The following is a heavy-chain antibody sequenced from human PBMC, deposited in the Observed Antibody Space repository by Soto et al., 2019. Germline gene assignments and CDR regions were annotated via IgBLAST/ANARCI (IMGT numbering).Heavy chain of an antibody. V-gene: IGHV3-66*01. D-gene: IGHD3-10*01. CDR3: VGSLGFGDVLYGMDV. CDR1: GFTVSRNY. CDR2: IYSGVST. J-gene: IGHJ6*02. Sequence: PGGSLRLSCAASGFTVSRNYMSWVRQAPGKGLQWVSVIYSGVSTYYADSVKGRFTISRDNSKNTLYLQMNSLRAEDTAVYYCVGSLGFGDVLYGMDVWGQGTTVTVSS.